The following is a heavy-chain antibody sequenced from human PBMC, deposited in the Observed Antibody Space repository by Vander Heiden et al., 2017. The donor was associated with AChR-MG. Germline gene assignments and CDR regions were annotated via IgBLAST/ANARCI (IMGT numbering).Heavy chain of an antibody. CDR3: AKDALSFNGVYDAYDV. CDR1: GFTFNTFA. V-gene: IGHV3-23*01. Sequence: EVQLLESGGDLVQPGGSLRLSCAASGFTFNTFAMNWVRQDPGKGLEWVSSIGGDDPYYADSVKGRFTTSRDNSKNTLYLQMSSLRAEDTAVYYCAKDALSFNGVYDAYDVWGQGTMVTVSS. J-gene: IGHJ3*01. CDR2: IGGDDP. D-gene: IGHD3-10*01.